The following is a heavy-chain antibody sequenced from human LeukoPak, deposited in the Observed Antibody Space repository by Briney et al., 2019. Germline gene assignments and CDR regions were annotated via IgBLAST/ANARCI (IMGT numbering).Heavy chain of an antibody. D-gene: IGHD4-23*01. CDR2: INHSGST. V-gene: IGHV4-34*01. CDR3: ARGRGIRWGLDY. Sequence: PSETLSLTCAVYGGSFSGYYWSWIRQPPGKGLEWIGEINHSGSTNYNPSLKSRVTISVDTSKNQFSLKLGSVTAADTAVYYCARGRGIRWGLDYWGQGTLVTVSS. CDR1: GGSFSGYY. J-gene: IGHJ4*02.